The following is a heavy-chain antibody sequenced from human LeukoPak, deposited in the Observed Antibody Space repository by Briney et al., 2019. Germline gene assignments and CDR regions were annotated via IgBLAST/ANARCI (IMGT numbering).Heavy chain of an antibody. D-gene: IGHD3-22*01. CDR3: AKEDYYDSSGYVDY. Sequence: PGTSLRLSCAASGFTFSSYGMHWVRQAPGKGLEWVAFIRYDGSNKYYADSVKGRFTISRDNSKNTLYLQMNSLRAEDTAVYYCAKEDYYDSSGYVDYWGQGTLVTVSS. J-gene: IGHJ4*02. CDR2: IRYDGSNK. V-gene: IGHV3-30*02. CDR1: GFTFSSYG.